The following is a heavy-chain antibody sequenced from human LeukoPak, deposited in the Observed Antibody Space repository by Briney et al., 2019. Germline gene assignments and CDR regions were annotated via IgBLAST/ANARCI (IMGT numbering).Heavy chain of an antibody. D-gene: IGHD5-12*01. CDR1: GGSISGGDYY. V-gene: IGHV4-30-4*01. CDR3: AREEWLRGDYFDY. Sequence: PSQTLSLTCTVSGGSISGGDYYWSWIRQPPGKGLEWIGYIYYSGSTYYNPSLKSRVTISVDTSKNQFSLKLSSVTAADTAVYYCAREEWLRGDYFDYWGQGTLVTVSS. CDR2: IYYSGST. J-gene: IGHJ4*02.